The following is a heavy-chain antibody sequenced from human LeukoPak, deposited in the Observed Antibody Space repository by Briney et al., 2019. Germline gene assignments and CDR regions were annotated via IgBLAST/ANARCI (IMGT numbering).Heavy chain of an antibody. V-gene: IGHV1-69*01. CDR3: ARRLTGEGYYYYYMDV. Sequence: ASVKVSCKASGGTFSSYAISWVRQAPGQGLEWMGGIIPIFGTANYAQKFQGRVTITADESTSTAYMELSSLRSEDTAVYYCARRLTGEGYYYYYMDVWGKGTTVTVSS. CDR2: IIPIFGTA. CDR1: GGTFSSYA. J-gene: IGHJ6*03. D-gene: IGHD3-10*01.